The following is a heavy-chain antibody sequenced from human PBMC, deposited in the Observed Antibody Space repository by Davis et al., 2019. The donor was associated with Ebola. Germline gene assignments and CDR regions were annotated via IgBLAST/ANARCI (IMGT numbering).Heavy chain of an antibody. Sequence: PGGSLRLSCAASGFTFSSYAMSWVRQAPGKGLEWVSAISGSGGSTYHADPVKGRFTIPRDNSKNTLYLQMNSLRAEDTAVYYCAKDRFLEWLSAGWFDPWGQGTLVTVSS. CDR2: ISGSGGST. D-gene: IGHD3-3*01. V-gene: IGHV3-23*01. J-gene: IGHJ5*02. CDR1: GFTFSSYA. CDR3: AKDRFLEWLSAGWFDP.